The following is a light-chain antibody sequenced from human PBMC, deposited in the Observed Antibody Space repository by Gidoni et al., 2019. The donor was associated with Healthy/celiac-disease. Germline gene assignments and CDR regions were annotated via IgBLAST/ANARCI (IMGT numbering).Light chain of an antibody. CDR2: GNS. CDR3: QSYDSSLSGSNVV. J-gene: IGLJ2*01. V-gene: IGLV1-40*01. Sequence: QSVLTQPPSVSGAPGQRVTISRTGSSSNIGAGYYVHWYQQLPGTAPKLHIYGNSNRPSGVPDRFSGSKSGTSASLAITGLQAEDEADYYCQSYDSSLSGSNVVFGGGTKLTVL. CDR1: SSNIGAGYY.